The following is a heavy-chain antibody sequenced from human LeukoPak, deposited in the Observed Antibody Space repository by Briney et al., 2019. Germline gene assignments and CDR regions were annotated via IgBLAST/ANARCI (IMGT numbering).Heavy chain of an antibody. CDR1: GGSISSYY. CDR3: ARGPPYCGGDCYYDY. Sequence: PSETLSLTCTVSGGSISSYYWSWIRQPPGKGLEWIGYIYYSGSTNYNPSLKSRVTISVDTSKNQFSLKLSSVTAADTAVYYCARGPPYCGGDCYYDYWGQGTPVTVSS. V-gene: IGHV4-59*01. CDR2: IYYSGST. D-gene: IGHD2-21*02. J-gene: IGHJ4*02.